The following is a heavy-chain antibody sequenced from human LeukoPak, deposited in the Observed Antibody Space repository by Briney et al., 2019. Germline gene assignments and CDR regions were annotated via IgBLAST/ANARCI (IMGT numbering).Heavy chain of an antibody. V-gene: IGHV4-34*01. D-gene: IGHD6-19*01. J-gene: IGHJ4*02. Sequence: SETLSLTCAVYGRSFTGYYWSWVRQPPGRGLEWIGEITHTGSTNYNPSLKSRVSISVDTSEIQFSLKVTSVTAADTAVYYCASTYSSGWYGGDYWGQGTLVTVSS. CDR3: ASTYSSGWYGGDY. CDR2: ITHTGST. CDR1: GRSFTGYY.